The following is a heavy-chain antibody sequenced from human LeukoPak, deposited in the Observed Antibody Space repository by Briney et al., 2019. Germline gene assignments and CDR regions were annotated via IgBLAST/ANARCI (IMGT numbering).Heavy chain of an antibody. CDR2: TYYRSKWYN. Sequence: LQTLSVTCAISGDSVASINGAWNWIRQSPSRGLEWLGRTYYRSKWYNDYAVSMRGRITITPDTSKNQFSLQLNSVTPEDTAVYYCARDLGTSGWHTFDYWGQGTLVSVSS. V-gene: IGHV6-1*01. CDR3: ARDLGTSGWHTFDY. CDR1: GDSVASINGA. D-gene: IGHD6-19*01. J-gene: IGHJ4*02.